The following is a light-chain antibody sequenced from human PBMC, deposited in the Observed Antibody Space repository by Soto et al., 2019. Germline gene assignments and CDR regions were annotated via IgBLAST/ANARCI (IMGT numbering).Light chain of an antibody. J-gene: IGKJ1*01. CDR3: HQRQSWPRT. V-gene: IGKV3-11*01. CDR2: VTS. CDR1: QSLRNR. Sequence: IVLTQSPPTLSSFPGERVTVSCRASQSLRNRVAWYQHKPGQAPRHVIDVTSNRATGIPARFRCSGPGTDYTVTICSLEPEHSAVYYCHQRQSWPRTSGQAATEEIK.